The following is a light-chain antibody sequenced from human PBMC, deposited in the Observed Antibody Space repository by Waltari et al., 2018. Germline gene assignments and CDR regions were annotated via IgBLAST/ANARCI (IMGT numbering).Light chain of an antibody. CDR2: GAS. Sequence: EIVMTQSPATLSVSPGERATLSCRASQSVSSNLAWYQQKPGQAPKLLIYGASTRATGIPARFSGSGSGTDFTLTISSLQPEDFATYYCQQNNNWPRTFGQGTKVEIK. CDR1: QSVSSN. CDR3: QQNNNWPRT. J-gene: IGKJ1*01. V-gene: IGKV3-15*01.